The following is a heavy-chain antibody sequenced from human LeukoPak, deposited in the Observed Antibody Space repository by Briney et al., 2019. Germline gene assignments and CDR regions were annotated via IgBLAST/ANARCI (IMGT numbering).Heavy chain of an antibody. Sequence: GGSLRLSCAASGFTFSSYAMSWVRQAPGKGLEWVSAISGSGGSTYYADSVKGRFTISRDNAKNSLYLQMNSLRAEDTAVYYCATYSSSNAREFQYWGQGTLVTVSS. D-gene: IGHD2-2*01. V-gene: IGHV3-23*01. J-gene: IGHJ1*01. CDR3: ATYSSSNAREFQY. CDR2: ISGSGGST. CDR1: GFTFSSYA.